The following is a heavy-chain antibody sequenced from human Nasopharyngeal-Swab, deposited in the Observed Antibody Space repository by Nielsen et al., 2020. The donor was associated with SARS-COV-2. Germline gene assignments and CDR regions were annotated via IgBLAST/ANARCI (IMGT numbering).Heavy chain of an antibody. CDR3: ARAIGALAAY. J-gene: IGHJ4*02. V-gene: IGHV3-7*04. CDR2: IRQDGGEI. D-gene: IGHD2-15*01. Sequence: VRQAPGKGLEWVANIRQDGGEIYYVDSVKGRFTISRDNAKNSLYLQMNSLRAEGTAVYYCARAIGALAAYWGQGTLVTVSS.